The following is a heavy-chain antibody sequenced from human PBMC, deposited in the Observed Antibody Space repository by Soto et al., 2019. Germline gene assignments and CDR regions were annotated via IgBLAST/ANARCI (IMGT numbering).Heavy chain of an antibody. D-gene: IGHD3-10*01. CDR3: ARRESNTFVS. Sequence: PSETLSLTCTVSGGSITSGGYFWSWIRQHPGKGLEWIGYIYYSGSTYYEPSLKSRVTISIDTSNNQLSLTPTSVTAADPAFFYLARRESNTFVSWCQGTLVTVSS. J-gene: IGHJ5*02. V-gene: IGHV4-31*03. CDR2: IYYSGST. CDR1: GGSITSGGYF.